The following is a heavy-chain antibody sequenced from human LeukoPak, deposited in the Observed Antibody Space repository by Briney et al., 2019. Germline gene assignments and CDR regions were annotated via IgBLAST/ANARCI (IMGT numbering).Heavy chain of an antibody. CDR1: GGSISSGYY. CDR3: ARHPPQYCSGTSCYDY. CDR2: IYHTGST. Sequence: SETLSLTCTVSGGSISSGYYWGWVRQPPGKGLEWIGTIYHTGSTHYNPSLKSRVTISVETSKNQFSLKMSSVTAADTAVYYCARHPPQYCSGTSCYDYWGQGTLVTVSS. V-gene: IGHV4-38-2*02. D-gene: IGHD2-2*01. J-gene: IGHJ4*02.